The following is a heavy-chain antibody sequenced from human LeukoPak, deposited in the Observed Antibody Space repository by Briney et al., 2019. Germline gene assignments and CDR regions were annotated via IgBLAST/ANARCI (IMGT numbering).Heavy chain of an antibody. CDR2: IYYSGST. J-gene: IGHJ6*03. D-gene: IGHD3-16*01. CDR1: GGSISSSSYY. V-gene: IGHV4-39*07. CDR3: VTIRYYYYYMDV. Sequence: SETLSLTCTVSGGSISSSSYYWGWIRQPPGKGLEWIGSIYYSGSTYYNPSLKSRVTISVDTSKSQFSLKLSSVTAADTAVYYCVTIRYYYYYMDVWGKGTTVTVSS.